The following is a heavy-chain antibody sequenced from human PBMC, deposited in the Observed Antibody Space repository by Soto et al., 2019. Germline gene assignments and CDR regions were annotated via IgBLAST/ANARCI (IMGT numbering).Heavy chain of an antibody. J-gene: IGHJ4*02. D-gene: IGHD3-22*01. CDR3: AKGPLVVADFDY. Sequence: EVQLLESGGGLVQPGGSLSLSCAASGFTFSSYAMSWVRQAPGKGLEWVSAISGSGGSTYYADSVKGRFTISRDNSKHTLYLQMNSLRAEDTAVYYCAKGPLVVADFDYWGQGTLVTVSS. CDR2: ISGSGGST. CDR1: GFTFSSYA. V-gene: IGHV3-23*01.